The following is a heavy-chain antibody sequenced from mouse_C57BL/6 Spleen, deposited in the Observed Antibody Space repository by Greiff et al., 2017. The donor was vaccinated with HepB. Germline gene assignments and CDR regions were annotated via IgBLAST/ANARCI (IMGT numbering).Heavy chain of an antibody. J-gene: IGHJ4*01. CDR3: TTLYDHDGNYAMDY. V-gene: IGHV14-4*01. CDR2: IDPENGDT. Sequence: VQLKQSGAELVRPGASVKLSCTASGFNIKDDYMHWVKQRPEQGLEWIGWIDPENGDTEYASKFQGKATITADTSSNTAYLQLSSLTSEDTAVYYCTTLYDHDGNYAMDYWGQGTSVTVSS. CDR1: GFNIKDDY. D-gene: IGHD2-4*01.